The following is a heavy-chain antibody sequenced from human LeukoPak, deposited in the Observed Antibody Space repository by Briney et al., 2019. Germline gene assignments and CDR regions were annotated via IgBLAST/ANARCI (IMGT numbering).Heavy chain of an antibody. CDR1: GGSINSYY. CDR2: IYYTGAT. D-gene: IGHD2-2*01. V-gene: IGHV4-59*12. CDR3: ARGLVPAAGYWFDP. Sequence: SETLSVTCTVSGGSINSYYWSWIRLPQGKGLKWIGYIYYTGATYYNPSLKSRVTISLDTSKNQFSLKLSSVTAADTAVYYCARGLVPAAGYWFDPWGQGTLVTVSS. J-gene: IGHJ5*02.